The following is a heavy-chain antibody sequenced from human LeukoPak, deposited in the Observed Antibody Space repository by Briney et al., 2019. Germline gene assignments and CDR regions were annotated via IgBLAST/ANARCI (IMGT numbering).Heavy chain of an antibody. Sequence: GASVKVSCKASGGTFSSYAISWVRQAPGQRLEWMGGIISIFGTANYAQKFQGRVTITADESTSTAYMELSSLRSEDTAVYYCARDGYSYGEYWGQETLVTVSS. J-gene: IGHJ4*02. V-gene: IGHV1-69*13. CDR1: GGTFSSYA. D-gene: IGHD5-18*01. CDR2: IISIFGTA. CDR3: ARDGYSYGEY.